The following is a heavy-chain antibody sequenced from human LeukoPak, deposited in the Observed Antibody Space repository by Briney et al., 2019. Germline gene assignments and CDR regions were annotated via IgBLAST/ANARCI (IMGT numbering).Heavy chain of an antibody. Sequence: SETLSLTCTVSGGSISSGDYYWSWIRQVPGKGLEWIGSIFYSGSTSYNASLKSRVSISVDASKNQLSLKLTSVTAADTAVYYCAIGPATDDLLTGYSINYYYGMDVWGQGTTVTVSS. CDR2: IFYSGST. D-gene: IGHD3-9*01. V-gene: IGHV4-30-4*01. J-gene: IGHJ6*02. CDR3: AIGPATDDLLTGYSINYYYGMDV. CDR1: GGSISSGDYY.